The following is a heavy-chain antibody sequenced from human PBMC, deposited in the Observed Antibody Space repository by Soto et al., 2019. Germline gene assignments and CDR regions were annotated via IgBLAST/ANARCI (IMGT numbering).Heavy chain of an antibody. CDR3: ARVIAAAADFDY. Sequence: GASVKVSCKASGYTFIRSAMHWVRQAPGQRLEWMGWINVANGNTKYSQKFQGRVTITRDTSATTAYMELRSLRSDDTAVYYCARVIAAAADFDYWGQGTLVTVSS. V-gene: IGHV1-3*01. D-gene: IGHD6-13*01. CDR1: GYTFIRSA. CDR2: INVANGNT. J-gene: IGHJ4*02.